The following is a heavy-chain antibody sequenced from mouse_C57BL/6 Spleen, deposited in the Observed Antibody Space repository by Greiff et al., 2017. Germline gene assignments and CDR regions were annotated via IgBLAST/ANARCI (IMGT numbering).Heavy chain of an antibody. CDR1: GYAFSSYW. J-gene: IGHJ2*01. Sequence: VQLQESGAELVKPGASVKISCKASGYAFSSYWMNWVKQRPGKGLEWIGQLYPGDGDTNYNGKFKGKATLTADKSSSTAYMQLSSLTSEDSAVYFCARWGPYDYGGDYFDYWGQGTTLTVSS. D-gene: IGHD2-4*01. V-gene: IGHV1-80*01. CDR2: LYPGDGDT. CDR3: ARWGPYDYGGDYFDY.